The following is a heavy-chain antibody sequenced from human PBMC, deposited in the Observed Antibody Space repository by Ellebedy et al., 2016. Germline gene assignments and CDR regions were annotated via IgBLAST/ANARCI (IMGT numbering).Heavy chain of an antibody. CDR3: ARVGYCSGGSCYSGYYYGMDV. Sequence: GESLKISCAASGFTVSSNYMSWVRQAPGKGLEWVSVIYSGGSTYYADSVKGRFTISRDNSKNTLYLQMNSLRAEDTAVYYCARVGYCSGGSCYSGYYYGMDVWGQGTTVTVSS. CDR2: IYSGGST. CDR1: GFTVSSNY. J-gene: IGHJ6*02. D-gene: IGHD2-15*01. V-gene: IGHV3-66*01.